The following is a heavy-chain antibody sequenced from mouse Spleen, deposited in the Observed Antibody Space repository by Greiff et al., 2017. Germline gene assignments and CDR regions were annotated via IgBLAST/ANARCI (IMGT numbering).Heavy chain of an antibody. Sequence: VQLQQSGPELEKPGASVKISCKASGYSFTGYNMNWVKQSNGKSLEWIGNIDPSDSYTNYNQKFKGKATLTVDKSSSTAYMQLSSLTSEDSAVYYCARGYSNSFAYWGQGTLVTVSA. D-gene: IGHD2-5*01. CDR3: ARGYSNSFAY. CDR1: GYSFTGYN. J-gene: IGHJ3*01. CDR2: IDPSDSYT. V-gene: IGHV1-39*01.